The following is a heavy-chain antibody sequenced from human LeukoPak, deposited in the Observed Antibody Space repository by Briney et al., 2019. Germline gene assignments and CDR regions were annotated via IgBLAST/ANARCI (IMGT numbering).Heavy chain of an antibody. D-gene: IGHD6-19*01. CDR3: AGENSSGWVIY. CDR2: IYTSGST. V-gene: IGHV4-61*02. Sequence: SETLSLTCTVSGGSISSGSYYWSWIRQPAGKGLEWIGRIYTSGSTNYNPSLRSRVTVSIDTSKNQFSLKLSSVTAADTAVYYCAGENSSGWVIYWGQGTLVTVSS. CDR1: GGSISSGSYY. J-gene: IGHJ4*02.